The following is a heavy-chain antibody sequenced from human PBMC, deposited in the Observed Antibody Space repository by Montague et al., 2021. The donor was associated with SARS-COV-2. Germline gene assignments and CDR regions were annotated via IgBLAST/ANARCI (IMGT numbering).Heavy chain of an antibody. J-gene: IGHJ5*02. Sequence: SLRLSWAASGFTFSSYAMHWVRQAPGKGLEWVAVISYDGSNKYYVDSVKGRFTISRDNSKNTLYLQMNSLRAEDTAVYYCARDQRGKYDYVWGSRFDPWGQGTLVTVSS. CDR1: GFTFSSYA. CDR2: ISYDGSNK. D-gene: IGHD3-16*01. CDR3: ARDQRGKYDYVWGSRFDP. V-gene: IGHV3-30*04.